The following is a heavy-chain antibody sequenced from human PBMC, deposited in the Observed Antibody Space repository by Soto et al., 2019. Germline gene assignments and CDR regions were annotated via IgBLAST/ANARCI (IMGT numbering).Heavy chain of an antibody. D-gene: IGHD6-19*01. J-gene: IGHJ6*03. CDR3: ARQRQWLVRGYYYYMDV. CDR2: IYYSGST. CDR1: GGSISSSSYY. V-gene: IGHV4-39*01. Sequence: SETLSLTCTVSGGSISSSSYYWGWIRQPPGKGLEWIGSIYYSGSTYYNPSLKSRVTISVDTSKNQFSLKLSSVTAADTAVYYCARQRQWLVRGYYYYMDVWGKGTTVTVSS.